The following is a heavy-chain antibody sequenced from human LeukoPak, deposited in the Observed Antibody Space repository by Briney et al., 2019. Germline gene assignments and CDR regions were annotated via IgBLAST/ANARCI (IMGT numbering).Heavy chain of an antibody. V-gene: IGHV4-39*01. J-gene: IGHJ4*01. Sequence: SETLSLTCTVSGGSIGSYYATWIRQPPGKGLEWIGSIYNSGTTYYNPSLNSRVTISVDTSKNQFSLKVSSVTAADTAVYYCASRVYGLGSFNYWGQGTLVTVSS. D-gene: IGHD3-10*01. CDR1: GGSIGSYY. CDR2: IYNSGTT. CDR3: ASRVYGLGSFNY.